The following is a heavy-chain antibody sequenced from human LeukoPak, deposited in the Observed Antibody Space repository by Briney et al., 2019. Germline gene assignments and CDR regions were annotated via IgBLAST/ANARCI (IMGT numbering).Heavy chain of an antibody. D-gene: IGHD1-7*01. J-gene: IGHJ4*02. CDR1: GFTFSDYY. V-gene: IGHV3-11*04. CDR3: ARVAEVWNYDAYYFDY. Sequence: GGSLRLSCAASGFTFSDYYMSWIRQAPGKGLEWVSYISSSGSTIYYADSVKGRFTISRDNAKNSLYLQMNSLRAEDTAVYYCARVAEVWNYDAYYFDYWGQGTLVTVSS. CDR2: ISSSGSTI.